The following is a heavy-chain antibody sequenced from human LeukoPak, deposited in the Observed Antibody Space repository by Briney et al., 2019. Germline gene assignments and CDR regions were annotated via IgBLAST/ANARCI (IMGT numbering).Heavy chain of an antibody. D-gene: IGHD5-18*01. CDR2: IWYDGTKK. J-gene: IGHJ4*02. CDR3: AKGDGYSLFDY. Sequence: GGSLRLSCTAPELRFTSHGIHWVRQAPGKGLQWVAFIWYDGTKKSYADSVKGRFTISRDNSQDMVYLQMSSLRAEDTAVYYSAKGDGYSLFDYWGQGPLVTVSS. CDR1: ELRFTSHG. V-gene: IGHV3-30*02.